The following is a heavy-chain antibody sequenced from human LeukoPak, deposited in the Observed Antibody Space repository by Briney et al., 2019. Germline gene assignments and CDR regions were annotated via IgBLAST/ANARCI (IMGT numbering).Heavy chain of an antibody. D-gene: IGHD4-17*01. CDR2: IIPIFGTA. CDR3: ARNYGDYYYYYMDV. CDR1: GYTFTGYY. Sequence: KPGASVKVSCKASGYTFTGYYIHWVRQAPGQGLEWMGGIIPIFGTANYAQKFQGRVTITADKSTSTAYMELSSLRSEDTAVYYCARNYGDYYYYYMDVWGKGTTVTVSS. J-gene: IGHJ6*03. V-gene: IGHV1-69*06.